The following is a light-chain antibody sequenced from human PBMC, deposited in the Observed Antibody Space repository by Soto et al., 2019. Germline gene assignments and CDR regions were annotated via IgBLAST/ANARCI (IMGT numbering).Light chain of an antibody. CDR2: GGS. V-gene: IGKV3-20*01. CDR3: QQYGSSPLT. J-gene: IGKJ1*01. CDR1: QSVTSDY. Sequence: ENVFTHSPGTVSLSPGERVTLSCRASQSVTSDYVAWYQQKRGQAPRLLIYGGSGRANGIPHRFSGSGSGTDFTLTISRLEPEDFAVYYCQQYGSSPLTFGQGTKVDNK.